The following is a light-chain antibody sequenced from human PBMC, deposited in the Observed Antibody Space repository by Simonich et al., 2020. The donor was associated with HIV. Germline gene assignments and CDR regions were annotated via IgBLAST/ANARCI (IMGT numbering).Light chain of an antibody. CDR3: QSADSSGTYEV. CDR2: KYS. CDR1: ALPKQY. V-gene: IGLV3-25*03. J-gene: IGLJ2*01. Sequence: SYELTQPPSVSVSPGQTARLTCSGDALPKQYAYWNQQQPVQAPVLMKYKYSERPSEIPERFSGSSSGTTFTVTISGVQAEDEADYYCQSADSSGTYEVFGGGTKLTVL.